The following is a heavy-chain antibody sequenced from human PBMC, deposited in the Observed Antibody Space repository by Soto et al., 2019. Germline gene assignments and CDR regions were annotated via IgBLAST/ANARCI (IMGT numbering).Heavy chain of an antibody. CDR2: IYYSGST. CDR3: ARQTLTYYDFWSGYSLPDWFDP. Sequence: SETLSLTCTVSGGSISSYYWSWIRQPPGKGLEWIGYIYYSGSTNYNPSLKSRVTISVDTSKNQFSLKLSSVTAADTAVYYCARQTLTYYDFWSGYSLPDWFDPWGQGILVTVSS. D-gene: IGHD3-3*01. CDR1: GGSISSYY. V-gene: IGHV4-59*08. J-gene: IGHJ5*02.